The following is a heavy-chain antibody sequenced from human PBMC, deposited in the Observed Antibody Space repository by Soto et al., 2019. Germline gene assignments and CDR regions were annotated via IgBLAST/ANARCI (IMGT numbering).Heavy chain of an antibody. Sequence: SETLSLTCTVSGGSFSSSTYYWGWIRQPPGKGLEWIGSMYSGGNTYYNPSLKSRVTVSVDTSKNHFSLKLTSVTAADTAMYYFARQPYDSTGYYYGAWGQGTLVTVSS. J-gene: IGHJ5*02. CDR3: ARQPYDSTGYYYGA. V-gene: IGHV4-39*01. D-gene: IGHD3-22*01. CDR1: GGSFSSSTYY. CDR2: MYSGGNT.